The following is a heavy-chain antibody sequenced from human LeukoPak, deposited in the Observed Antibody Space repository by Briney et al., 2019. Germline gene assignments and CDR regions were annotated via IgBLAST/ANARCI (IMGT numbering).Heavy chain of an antibody. D-gene: IGHD1-26*01. CDR1: GGSINSHY. V-gene: IGHV4-4*07. Sequence: SETLSLTCSVPGGSINSHYLSWIRQPAGKGLEWIGRIYAGGSADYNPSLKSRVTMSVDTSKNQFSLKLTSVTAADTAVYYCARDRMGATPDYWGQGALVTVSS. CDR3: ARDRMGATPDY. CDR2: IYAGGSA. J-gene: IGHJ4*02.